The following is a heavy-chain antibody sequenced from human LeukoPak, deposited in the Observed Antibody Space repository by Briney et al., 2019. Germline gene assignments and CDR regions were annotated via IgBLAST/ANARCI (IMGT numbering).Heavy chain of an antibody. D-gene: IGHD2-21*01. J-gene: IGHJ4*02. V-gene: IGHV4-39*01. CDR2: ISNSGRT. CDR1: GXSINTNSYY. CDR3: TRNSGTSSLDY. Sequence: SETLSLTCTVSGXSINTNSYYWAWIRQPPGKGLEWLGTISNSGRTYYTPSLKSRVTISLDTTKNQFSLNLSYVTATDTAVYYCTRNSGTSSLDYWGRGTLVTVSS.